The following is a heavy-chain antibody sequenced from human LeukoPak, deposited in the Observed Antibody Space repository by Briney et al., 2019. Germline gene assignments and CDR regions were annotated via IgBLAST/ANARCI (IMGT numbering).Heavy chain of an antibody. CDR2: FDPEDGET. V-gene: IGHV1-24*01. D-gene: IGHD6-6*01. Sequence: ASVKVSCKVSGYTLTELSMHWVRQAPGKGLEWMGGFDPEDGETIYAQKFQDRVTMTEDTSTDTAYMELSSLRSEDTAVYYCATDRSVAARPKEPAAFDIWGQGTMVTVSS. CDR3: ATDRSVAARPKEPAAFDI. J-gene: IGHJ3*02. CDR1: GYTLTELS.